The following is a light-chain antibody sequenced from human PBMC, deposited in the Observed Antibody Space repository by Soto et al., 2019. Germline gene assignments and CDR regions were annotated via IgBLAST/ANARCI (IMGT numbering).Light chain of an antibody. CDR3: QQYDNWPPYT. Sequence: EIVMTQSPATLSVSPGERATLSCRASQSVSSNLVWYQQKPGQAPRLLIYGASTRATGVPARFSGSGSGTEFTLNISSLQSEDCAVYYCQQYDNWPPYTFGQGTKLEIK. CDR2: GAS. CDR1: QSVSSN. J-gene: IGKJ2*01. V-gene: IGKV3-15*01.